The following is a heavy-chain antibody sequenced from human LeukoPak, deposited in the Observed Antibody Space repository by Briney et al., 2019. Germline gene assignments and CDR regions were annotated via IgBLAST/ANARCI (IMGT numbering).Heavy chain of an antibody. CDR1: GGSIRSGGYY. J-gene: IGHJ4*02. CDR2: IYYSGST. V-gene: IGHV4-31*03. CDR3: ARYVEYSSSWYINYFDY. D-gene: IGHD6-13*01. Sequence: SETLSLTCTVSGGSIRSGGYYWSWIRQHPGKGLEWIGYIYYSGSTYYNPSLKSRVTISVDTSKNQFSLKLSSVTAADTAVYYCARYVEYSSSWYINYFDYWGQGTLVTVSS.